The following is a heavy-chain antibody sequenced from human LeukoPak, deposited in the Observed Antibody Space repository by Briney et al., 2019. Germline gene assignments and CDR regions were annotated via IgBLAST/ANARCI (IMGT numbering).Heavy chain of an antibody. CDR2: IIPIFGTA. Sequence: SVKVSCKASGGTFSSYAISWVRQAPGQGLEWMGGIIPIFGTANYAQKFQGRVTITTDESTSTAYMELSSLRSEDTAVYYCARGPGYYDSSGYSAEYFQHWGQGTLVTVSS. V-gene: IGHV1-69*05. CDR1: GGTFSSYA. D-gene: IGHD3-22*01. CDR3: ARGPGYYDSSGYSAEYFQH. J-gene: IGHJ1*01.